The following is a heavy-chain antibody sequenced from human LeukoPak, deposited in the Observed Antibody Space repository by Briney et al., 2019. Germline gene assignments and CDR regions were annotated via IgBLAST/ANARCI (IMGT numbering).Heavy chain of an antibody. D-gene: IGHD3-10*01. V-gene: IGHV4-34*01. CDR3: ARGKRGLGSGINWFDP. Sequence: PSETLSLTCAVYGGSFSGYYWSWIRQPPGKGLEWIGEINHSGSTNYNPSLKNRVTISVDTSKNQFSLKLSSVTAADTAVYYCARGKRGLGSGINWFDPWGQGTLVTVSS. CDR2: INHSGST. J-gene: IGHJ5*02. CDR1: GGSFSGYY.